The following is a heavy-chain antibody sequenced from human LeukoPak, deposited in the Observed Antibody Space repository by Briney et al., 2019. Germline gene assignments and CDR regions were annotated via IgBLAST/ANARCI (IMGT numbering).Heavy chain of an antibody. V-gene: IGHV3-23*01. CDR2: ISASGGST. CDR3: AKDQRWESPHYLDS. CDR1: GFTFSSSA. J-gene: IGHJ4*02. Sequence: GGSLRLSSAASGFTFSSSAMSWVRQVPGKGLEWVSGISASGGSTSYADSVRGRFTISRDNSKNTLYVQMNSLRDEDTAVCYCAKDQRWESPHYLDSWGQGTLVTVSS. D-gene: IGHD1-26*01.